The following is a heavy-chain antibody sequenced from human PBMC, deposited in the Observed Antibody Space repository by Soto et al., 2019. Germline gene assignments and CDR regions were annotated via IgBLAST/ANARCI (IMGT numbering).Heavy chain of an antibody. CDR3: ASGSEGDYNGMDV. V-gene: IGHV4-34*01. Sequence: PSETLSLTCAVYGGSFSGYYWSWIRQPPGKGLEWIGEINHSGSTNYNPSLKSRVTISVDTSKNQFSLKLSSVTAADTAVYYCASGSEGDYNGMDVWGQGTTVTVSS. CDR2: INHSGST. CDR1: GGSFSGYY. J-gene: IGHJ6*02.